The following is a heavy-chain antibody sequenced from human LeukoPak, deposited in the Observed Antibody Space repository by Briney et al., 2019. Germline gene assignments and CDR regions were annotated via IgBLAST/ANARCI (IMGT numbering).Heavy chain of an antibody. Sequence: GRSLRLSCAASGFTFSSYGMHWVRLAPGKGLEWVAVISYDGSNKYYADSVKGRFTISRDNSKNTLYLQMNSLRAEDTAVYYCALNSGLDYWGQGTLVTVSS. CDR3: ALNSGLDY. CDR1: GFTFSSYG. J-gene: IGHJ4*02. CDR2: ISYDGSNK. V-gene: IGHV3-30*03. D-gene: IGHD1-26*01.